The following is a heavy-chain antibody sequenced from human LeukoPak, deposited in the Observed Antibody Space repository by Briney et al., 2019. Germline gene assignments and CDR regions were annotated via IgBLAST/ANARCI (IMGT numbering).Heavy chain of an antibody. J-gene: IGHJ3*02. CDR1: GFTFSIYP. CDR3: AKDIFAVADAVDI. CDR2: IFESGGST. V-gene: IGHV3-23*01. D-gene: IGHD3-3*02. Sequence: GGSLRLSCAASGFTFSIYPMSWLGERPGRGLEWVSFIFESGGSTYSAVSVKGQFTISSDNSKNTLYLQMNSLRAEDTAVYYCAKDIFAVADAVDIWRQGTMVIVSS.